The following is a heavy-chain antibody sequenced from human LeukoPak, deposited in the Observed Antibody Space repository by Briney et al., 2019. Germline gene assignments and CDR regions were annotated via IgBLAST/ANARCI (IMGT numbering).Heavy chain of an antibody. Sequence: PGGSLRLSCTASGFTFGDSAMSWVRQAPGKGLEWVGLIRSKSYGGTTEYAASVKSRFTLSRDDSKSIAYVQMNSLKIEDTAVYYCTRGRMNHYDSSGYWIDYWGQGTLVTVSS. J-gene: IGHJ4*02. CDR1: GFTFGDSA. CDR3: TRGRMNHYDSSGYWIDY. V-gene: IGHV3-49*04. D-gene: IGHD3-22*01. CDR2: IRSKSYGGTT.